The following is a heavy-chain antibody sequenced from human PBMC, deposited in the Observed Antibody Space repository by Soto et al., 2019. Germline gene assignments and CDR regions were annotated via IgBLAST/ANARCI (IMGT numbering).Heavy chain of an antibody. J-gene: IGHJ4*02. CDR2: VHGDGTGT. CDR1: GFTFNSYW. Sequence: EVQLVESGGGLVQPGGSLRISCAASGFTFNSYWMHWVRQAPGKGLVWVSRVHGDGTGTNYADSVKGRFTISRDNGKNTLYLQRNSLRAEDTAVYYCAGVPILRAGMGIDYWGQGTLVTVSS. D-gene: IGHD6-19*01. CDR3: AGVPILRAGMGIDY. V-gene: IGHV3-74*01.